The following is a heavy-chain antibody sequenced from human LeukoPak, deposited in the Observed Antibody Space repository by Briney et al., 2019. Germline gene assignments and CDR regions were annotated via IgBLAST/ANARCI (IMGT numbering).Heavy chain of an antibody. D-gene: IGHD3-10*01. Sequence: GGSLRLSCAASGFTFSSYAMSWVRQAPGKGLEWVSAISGSGGSTYYADSVKGRFTISRDNSKNTLYLQMNSLRAEDTAVYYCAHHGSGSYYVFDYWGQGTLVTVSS. CDR3: AHHGSGSYYVFDY. CDR1: GFTFSSYA. V-gene: IGHV3-23*01. CDR2: ISGSGGST. J-gene: IGHJ4*02.